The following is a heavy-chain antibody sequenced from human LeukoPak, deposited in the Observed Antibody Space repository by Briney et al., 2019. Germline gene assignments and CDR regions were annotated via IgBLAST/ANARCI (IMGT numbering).Heavy chain of an antibody. V-gene: IGHV3-48*03. CDR1: GFTFSSYE. Sequence: PGGSLRLSCAASGFTFSSYEMNWVRQAPGKGLEWVSYIGGSGSPIYYADSMKGRFTISRDNTKKSLYLQMNGLRAEDTAIYYCARTFDSWGQGTLVTVSS. J-gene: IGHJ4*02. CDR2: IGGSGSPI. CDR3: ARTFDS.